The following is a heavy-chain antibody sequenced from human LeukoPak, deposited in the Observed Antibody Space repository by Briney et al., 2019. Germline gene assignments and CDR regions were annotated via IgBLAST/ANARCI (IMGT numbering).Heavy chain of an antibody. Sequence: GGSLRLSCAASGFTFDDYAMHWVRQAPGEGLEWVSGISWNSGSIGYADSVKGRFTISRDNAKNSLYLQMNSLRAEDTALYYCAKDIGRGYSSGPGNWGQGTLVTVSS. D-gene: IGHD6-19*01. J-gene: IGHJ4*02. CDR1: GFTFDDYA. CDR3: AKDIGRGYSSGPGN. CDR2: ISWNSGSI. V-gene: IGHV3-9*01.